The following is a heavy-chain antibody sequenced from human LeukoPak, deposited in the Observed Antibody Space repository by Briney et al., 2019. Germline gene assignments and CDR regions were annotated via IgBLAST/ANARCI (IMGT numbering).Heavy chain of an antibody. V-gene: IGHV3-7*01. CDR1: GFTFSNYW. D-gene: IGHD3-3*01. Sequence: PGGSLRLSCAASGFTFSNYWLSWVRQAPGKGLEWVANIDQGGSDKYYVDSVKGRFTISRDNAKNSLYLQMNSLGAEDTAMYYCARVRHISRFSEWLYSYYYFDHWGQGTLVTVSS. CDR2: IDQGGSDK. CDR3: ARVRHISRFSEWLYSYYYFDH. J-gene: IGHJ4*02.